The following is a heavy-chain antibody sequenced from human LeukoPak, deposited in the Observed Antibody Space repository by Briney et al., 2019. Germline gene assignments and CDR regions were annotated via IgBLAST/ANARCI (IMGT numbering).Heavy chain of an antibody. J-gene: IGHJ4*02. D-gene: IGHD3-22*01. Sequence: QPGGSLRLSCAASGFTFSSYAMSLVRQAPGKGLEWVSAIYSGGSTYYADSVKGRFTISRDNSKNTLYLQMNSLRAEDTAVYYCAREWDHYYDSSGPHQPYDYWGQGTLVTVSS. CDR1: GFTFSSYA. V-gene: IGHV3-66*01. CDR2: IYSGGST. CDR3: AREWDHYYDSSGPHQPYDY.